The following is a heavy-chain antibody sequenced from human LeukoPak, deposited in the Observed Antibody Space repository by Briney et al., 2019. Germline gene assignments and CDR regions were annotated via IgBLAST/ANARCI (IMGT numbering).Heavy chain of an antibody. J-gene: IGHJ2*01. CDR2: IIPIFGTV. CDR3: VRDQNGSGPYWYFDV. Sequence: SVKVSCKASGGTFSNYVIAWVRQAPGQGPEWMGGIIPIFGTVNYAQEFQGRVTITTDESTTTVYMELSSLRSEDTAVYYCVRDQNGSGPYWYFDVWGRGTLVTVSS. V-gene: IGHV1-69*05. CDR1: GGTFSNYV. D-gene: IGHD3-3*01.